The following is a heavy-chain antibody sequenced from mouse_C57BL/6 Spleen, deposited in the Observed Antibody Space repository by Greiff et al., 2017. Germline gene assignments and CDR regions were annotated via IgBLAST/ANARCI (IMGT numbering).Heavy chain of an antibody. D-gene: IGHD2-3*01. CDR3: ASGGPDGYYEGLAY. Sequence: VQGVESGPGLVAPSQSLSITCTVSGFSLTSYGVDWVRQSPGKGLEWLGVIWGVGSTNYNSALNSRLSISKDNSKSQVFLKMNSLQTDDTAMYYCASGGPDGYYEGLAYWGQGTLVTVSA. CDR2: IWGVGST. J-gene: IGHJ3*01. V-gene: IGHV2-6*01. CDR1: GFSLTSYG.